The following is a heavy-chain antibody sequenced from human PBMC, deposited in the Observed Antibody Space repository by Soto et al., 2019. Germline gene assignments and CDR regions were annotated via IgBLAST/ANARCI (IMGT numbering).Heavy chain of an antibody. CDR3: ARVPRSVADAFDI. CDR1: GYSFTSYW. V-gene: IGHV5-51*01. CDR2: IYPGDSDT. J-gene: IGHJ3*02. D-gene: IGHD6-19*01. Sequence: GESLKISCKGSGYSFTSYWIGWVRQMPGKGLEWMGIIYPGDSDTRYSPSFQGQVTISADKSISTAYLQWSSLKASDTAMYYCARVPRSVADAFDIWGQGTMVTVSS.